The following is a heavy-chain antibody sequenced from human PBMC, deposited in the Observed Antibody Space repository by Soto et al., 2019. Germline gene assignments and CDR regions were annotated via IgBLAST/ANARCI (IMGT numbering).Heavy chain of an antibody. CDR3: ARLFAGATGNWYFDL. V-gene: IGHV4-34*01. CDR2: ITHSGGI. Sequence: QLQLQQWGAGLLKPSETLSLTCAVYGGSFSGYYWSWVRQPPGKGLEWIGEITHSGGINYNPSLKSRVTMSLDTSKNQFSLRLNSVSDADTAVYYCARLFAGATGNWYFDLWGRGTLVTVSS. CDR1: GGSFSGYY. D-gene: IGHD1-1*01. J-gene: IGHJ2*01.